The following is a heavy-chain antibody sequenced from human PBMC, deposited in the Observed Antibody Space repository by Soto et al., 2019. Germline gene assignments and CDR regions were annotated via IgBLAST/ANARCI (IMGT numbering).Heavy chain of an antibody. V-gene: IGHV3-7*01. Sequence: PGGSLRLSCAASGFTFSSYWMSWVRQAPGKGLEWVANIKQDGSEKYYADSVKGRFTISRDNAKNTLYLQMNSLRAEDTAVYYCAREAWYDAFDIWGQGTMVTVSS. CDR1: GFTFSSYW. J-gene: IGHJ3*02. CDR2: IKQDGSEK. CDR3: AREAWYDAFDI. D-gene: IGHD2-15*01.